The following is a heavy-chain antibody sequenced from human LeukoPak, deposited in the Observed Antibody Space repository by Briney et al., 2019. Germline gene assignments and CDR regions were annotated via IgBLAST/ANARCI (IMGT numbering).Heavy chain of an antibody. CDR2: ISSSSSYI. CDR1: GFTFSSYS. J-gene: IGHJ5*02. Sequence: SGGSLRLSCAASGFTFSSYSMNWVRQAPGKGLEWVSSISSSSSYIYYADSVKGRFTISRDNSKNTLYLQMNSLRAEDTAVYYCAKGIEVVPAATYGWFDPWGQGTLVTVSS. CDR3: AKGIEVVPAATYGWFDP. D-gene: IGHD2-2*01. V-gene: IGHV3-21*01.